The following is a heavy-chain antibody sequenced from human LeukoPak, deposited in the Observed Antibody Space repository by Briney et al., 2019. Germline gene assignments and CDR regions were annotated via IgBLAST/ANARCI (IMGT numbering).Heavy chain of an antibody. V-gene: IGHV4-4*07. CDR1: GGSISSYY. D-gene: IGHD3-22*01. CDR3: ARASGRYYYDSSGYAFDI. J-gene: IGHJ3*02. CDR2: IYTSGST. Sequence: SETLSLTCTVSGGSISSYYWSWIRQPAWKELEWIGRIYTSGSTNYNPSLKSRVTMSVDTSKTQFSLKLSSVTAADTAVYYCARASGRYYYDSSGYAFDIWGQGTMVTVSS.